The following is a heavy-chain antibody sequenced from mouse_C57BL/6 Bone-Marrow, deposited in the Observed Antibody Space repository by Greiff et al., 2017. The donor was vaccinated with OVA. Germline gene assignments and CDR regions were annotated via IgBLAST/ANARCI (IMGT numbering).Heavy chain of an antibody. CDR1: GYTFTNYW. CDR2: IYPGGGYT. J-gene: IGHJ4*01. Sequence: QVQLQQSGAELVRPGPSVKMSCKASGYTFTNYWIGWAKQRPGHGLEWIGDIYPGGGYTNYNEKFKGKATLTADKSSSTAYMQFSSLTSEDSAIYYCARGAIYYDYSYYAMDYWGQGTSVTVSS. D-gene: IGHD2-4*01. V-gene: IGHV1-63*01. CDR3: ARGAIYYDYSYYAMDY.